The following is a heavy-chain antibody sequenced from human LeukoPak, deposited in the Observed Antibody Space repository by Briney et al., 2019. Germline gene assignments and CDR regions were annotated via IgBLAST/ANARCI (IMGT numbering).Heavy chain of an antibody. CDR1: GFTFSSYS. J-gene: IGHJ4*02. D-gene: IGHD6-6*01. Sequence: GGSLRLSCAASGFTFSSYSMNWVRQAPGKGLKWVSAISSSGSYIYYADSVKGRFIISRDNAKNSLYLQMNSLRAEDTAVYYCARGATYSSSSPDYWGQGTLVTVSS. CDR2: ISSSGSYI. CDR3: ARGATYSSSSPDY. V-gene: IGHV3-21*01.